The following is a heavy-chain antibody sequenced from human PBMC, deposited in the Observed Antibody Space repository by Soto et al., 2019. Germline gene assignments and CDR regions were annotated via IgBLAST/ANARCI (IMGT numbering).Heavy chain of an antibody. CDR1: GFTFSSYA. V-gene: IGHV3-30-3*01. CDR3: AGGGSSSRHNWFDP. D-gene: IGHD6-6*01. J-gene: IGHJ5*02. Sequence: QVQLVESGGGVVQPGRSLRLSCAASGFTFSSYAMHWVRQAPGKGLEWVAVISYDGSNKYYADSVKGRFTISRDNSKNPLYLQMNSLRAEDTAVYYCAGGGSSSRHNWFDPWGQGTLVTVSS. CDR2: ISYDGSNK.